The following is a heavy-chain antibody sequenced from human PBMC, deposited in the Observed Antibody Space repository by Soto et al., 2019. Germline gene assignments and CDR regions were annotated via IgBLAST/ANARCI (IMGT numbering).Heavy chain of an antibody. CDR2: IYPGDSDT. CDR3: ARQFYYESSGYYSDAFDI. Sequence: GESLKISCKGSGYSFTSYWIGWVRQMPGKGLEWMGIIYPGDSDTRYSPSFQGQVTISADKSISTAYLQWSSLKASDTAMYYCARQFYYESSGYYSDAFDIWGQGKMVTVSS. V-gene: IGHV5-51*01. D-gene: IGHD3-22*01. J-gene: IGHJ3*02. CDR1: GYSFTSYW.